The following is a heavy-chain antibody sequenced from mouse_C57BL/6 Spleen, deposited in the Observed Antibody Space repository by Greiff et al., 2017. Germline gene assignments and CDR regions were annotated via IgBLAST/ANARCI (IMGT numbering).Heavy chain of an antibody. CDR3: ARKGGDY. J-gene: IGHJ2*01. CDR2: IDPSDSYT. V-gene: IGHV1-50*01. Sequence: QVQLQQPGAELVKPGASVKLSCKASGYTFTSYWMQWVKQRPGQGLEWIGEIDPSDSYTNYNQTFKGKATLTVDTSSSTAYMQLSSLTSEDSAVYYCARKGGDYWGQGTTLTVSS. CDR1: GYTFTSYW.